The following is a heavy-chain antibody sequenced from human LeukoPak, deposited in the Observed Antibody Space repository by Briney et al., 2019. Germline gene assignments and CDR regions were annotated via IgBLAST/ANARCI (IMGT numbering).Heavy chain of an antibody. CDR1: GFTFSSYG. J-gene: IGHJ4*02. D-gene: IGHD1-26*01. CDR2: ITGSGGST. CDR3: AKVGATAVIFDY. Sequence: PGGSLRLSCAASGFTFSSYGMSWVRQAPGKGLEWVSGITGSGGSTYYADSVKGRFTISRDNSKNTLYLQMNSLRAEDTAIYYCAKVGATAVIFDYWGQGTLVTVSS. V-gene: IGHV3-23*01.